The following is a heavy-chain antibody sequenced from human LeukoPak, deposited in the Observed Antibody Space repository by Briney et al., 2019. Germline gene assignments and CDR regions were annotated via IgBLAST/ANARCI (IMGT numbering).Heavy chain of an antibody. D-gene: IGHD1-26*01. Sequence: PSETLSLTCTVSGDSISSYYWSWIRQPPGKGLEWIGYIHYSGSTNYNPSLKSRVTISVDTSKNQFSLKLSSVTAADTAVYYCARVESGSYYYFDYWGQGTLVTVSS. CDR1: GDSISSYY. CDR3: ARVESGSYYYFDY. J-gene: IGHJ4*02. CDR2: IHYSGST. V-gene: IGHV4-59*12.